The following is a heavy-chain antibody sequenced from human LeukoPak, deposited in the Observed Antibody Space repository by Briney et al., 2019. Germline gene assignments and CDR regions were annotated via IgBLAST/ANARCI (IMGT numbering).Heavy chain of an antibody. D-gene: IGHD6-13*01. Sequence: PGGSLRLSCAASGFTVSTNYMSWVRQAPGKGLEWVSVIYSGGSTYYTDSVKDRFTISRDNSKNTLYLQMNSLRAEDTAVYYCARDSPGYSRAFDHWGQGTLVTVSS. CDR1: GFTVSTNY. V-gene: IGHV3-66*01. CDR2: IYSGGST. J-gene: IGHJ4*02. CDR3: ARDSPGYSRAFDH.